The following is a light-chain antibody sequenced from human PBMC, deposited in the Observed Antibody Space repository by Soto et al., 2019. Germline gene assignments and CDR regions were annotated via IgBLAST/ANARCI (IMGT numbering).Light chain of an antibody. V-gene: IGLV2-8*01. Sequence: QSVLTQPPSASGSPGQSVTISCTGTSSDVGGYNYVSWYQHDPGKAPKLIIYEVYKRPSGVPDRFSGSKSGNTAALTVSGLQAEDEADYYCSSYVGTNSYVFGTGTKLTVL. CDR2: EVY. CDR1: SSDVGGYNY. J-gene: IGLJ1*01. CDR3: SSYVGTNSYV.